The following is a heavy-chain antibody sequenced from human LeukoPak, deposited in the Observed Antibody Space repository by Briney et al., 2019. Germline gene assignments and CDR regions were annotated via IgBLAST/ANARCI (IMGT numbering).Heavy chain of an antibody. J-gene: IGHJ4*02. V-gene: IGHV3-66*02. CDR1: GFTFNHYA. D-gene: IGHD3-22*01. Sequence: GVSLRLSCTASGFTFNHYAMSWVRQAPGKGLECVASINHLGHTFYADSVKGRFTISRDNTKDTVYHQMNNLRPEDTAVYYCARAPDSSGYYYYFDYWGPGALVTVSS. CDR2: INHLGHT. CDR3: ARAPDSSGYYYYFDY.